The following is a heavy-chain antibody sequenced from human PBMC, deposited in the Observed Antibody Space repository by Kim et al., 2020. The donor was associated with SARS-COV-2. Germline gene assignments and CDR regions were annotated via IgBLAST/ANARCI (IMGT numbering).Heavy chain of an antibody. J-gene: IGHJ5*02. CDR2: ITDSGSGT. D-gene: IGHD5-18*01. Sequence: GGSLRLSCAASGFTFKMYAMSWVRQAPGKGLEWVSGITDSGSGTFYADSVKGRFIISRDNSRSILFLQMNSLTADDTAVYYCAKGYTFSRYWYDNWGQGNLVTVSS. CDR3: AKGYTFSRYWYDN. CDR1: GFTFKMYA. V-gene: IGHV3-23*01.